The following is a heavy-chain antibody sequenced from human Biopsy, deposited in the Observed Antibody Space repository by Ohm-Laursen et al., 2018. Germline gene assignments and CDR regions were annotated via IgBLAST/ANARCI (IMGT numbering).Heavy chain of an antibody. CDR2: INHSGRT. V-gene: IGHV4-34*01. J-gene: IGHJ6*02. D-gene: IGHD3-22*01. CDR1: GGSISNYF. CDR3: VRGVDYYDPYHYYALDV. Sequence: TLSLTCAVSGGSISNYFWTWIRQTPGKGLEWIGEINHSGRTNYNPSLKSRVTISVDMSKNQFSLKVRSVTAADTAVYYCVRGVDYYDPYHYYALDVWGQGTTVTVSS.